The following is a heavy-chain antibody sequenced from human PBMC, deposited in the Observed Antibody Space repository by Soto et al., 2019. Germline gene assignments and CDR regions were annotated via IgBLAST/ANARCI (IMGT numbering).Heavy chain of an antibody. V-gene: IGHV3-11*01. D-gene: IGHD6-13*01. Sequence: PGGSLRLSCAASGFTFSDYYMSWIRQAPGKGLEWVSYISSSGSTIYYADSVKGRFTISRDNAKNSLYLQMNSLRAEDTAVYYCARSIAAAGNDAFDIWGQGTMVTVSS. CDR3: ARSIAAAGNDAFDI. J-gene: IGHJ3*02. CDR1: GFTFSDYY. CDR2: ISSSGSTI.